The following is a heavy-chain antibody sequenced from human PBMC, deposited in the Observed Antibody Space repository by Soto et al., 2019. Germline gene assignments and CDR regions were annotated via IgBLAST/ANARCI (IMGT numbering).Heavy chain of an antibody. J-gene: IGHJ4*02. CDR2: FTGVGDNT. CDR3: AKVRVSRSSSFES. V-gene: IGHV3-23*01. Sequence: GGSLRLSCAASGFTCSNFAMSWVRQAPGKGLEWVSGFTGVGDNTYYADSVKGRFTVSRDNSKNTLYLQMNSLRVDDTALYYCAKVRVSRSSSFESWGLGTLVTVSS. CDR1: GFTCSNFA. D-gene: IGHD3-10*01.